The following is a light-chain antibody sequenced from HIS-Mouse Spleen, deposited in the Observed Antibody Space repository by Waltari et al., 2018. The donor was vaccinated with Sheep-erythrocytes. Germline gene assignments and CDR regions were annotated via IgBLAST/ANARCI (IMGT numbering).Light chain of an antibody. CDR1: SSDAGGYNS. Sequence: QSALTQPPSASGPPGQSVTLSCTGTSSDAGGYNSVSWYQQHPGKAPKLMIYEVSKRPSGVPDRFSGSKSGNTASLTVSGLQAEDEADYYCSSYAGSNNWVFGGGTKLTVL. CDR2: EVS. V-gene: IGLV2-8*01. J-gene: IGLJ3*02. CDR3: SSYAGSNNWV.